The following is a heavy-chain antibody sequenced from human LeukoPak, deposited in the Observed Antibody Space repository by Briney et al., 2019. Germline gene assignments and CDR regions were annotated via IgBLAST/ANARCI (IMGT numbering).Heavy chain of an antibody. V-gene: IGHV3-7*01. CDR1: GFTFSSYW. CDR3: ARVQYDFWSGYSKLFDY. Sequence: EGSLRLSCAASGFTFSSYWMSWVRQAPGKGLEWVANIKQDGSEKYYVDSVKGRFTISRDNAKNSLYLQMNSLRAEDTAVYYCARVQYDFWSGYSKLFDYWGQGTLVTVSS. CDR2: IKQDGSEK. D-gene: IGHD3-3*01. J-gene: IGHJ4*02.